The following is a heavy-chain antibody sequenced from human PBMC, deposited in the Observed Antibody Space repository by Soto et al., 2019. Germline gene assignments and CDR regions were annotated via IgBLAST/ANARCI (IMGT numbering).Heavy chain of an antibody. CDR1: GFTFSSYW. CDR2: IKQDGSEK. V-gene: IGHV3-7*03. D-gene: IGHD1-26*01. Sequence: GGSLRLSCAASGFTFSSYWMSWVRQAPGKGLEWVANIKQDGSEKYYVDSVKGRFTISRDNAKNSLYLQMNSLRAEDTAVCYCARAEFSEGVEGFDYWGQGTLVTVSS. CDR3: ARAEFSEGVEGFDY. J-gene: IGHJ4*02.